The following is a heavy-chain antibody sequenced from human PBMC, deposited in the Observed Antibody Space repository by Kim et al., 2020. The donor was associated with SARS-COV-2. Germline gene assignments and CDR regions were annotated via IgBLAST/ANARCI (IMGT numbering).Heavy chain of an antibody. V-gene: IGHV3-53*01. Sequence: RFTISRDNSKNTLYLKMNSLRAEDTAVYYCASLFYGSGSYYNSYYYGMDVWGQGTTVTVSS. D-gene: IGHD3-10*01. CDR3: ASLFYGSGSYYNSYYYGMDV. J-gene: IGHJ6*02.